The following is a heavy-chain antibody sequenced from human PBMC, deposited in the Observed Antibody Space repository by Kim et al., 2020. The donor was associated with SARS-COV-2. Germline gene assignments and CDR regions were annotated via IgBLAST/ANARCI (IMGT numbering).Heavy chain of an antibody. D-gene: IGHD3-9*01. Sequence: GGSLRLSCAASGFTFSSYEMNWVRQAPGKGLEWVSYISSSGSTIYYADSVKGRFTISRDNAKNSLYLQMNSLRAEDTAVYYCARADFDWLLISYGMDVLGHGTSFTVSS. CDR1: GFTFSSYE. CDR2: ISSSGSTI. J-gene: IGHJ6*02. CDR3: ARADFDWLLISYGMDV. V-gene: IGHV3-48*03.